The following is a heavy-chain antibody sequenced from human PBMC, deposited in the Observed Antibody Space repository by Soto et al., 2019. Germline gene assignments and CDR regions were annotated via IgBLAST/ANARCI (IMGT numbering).Heavy chain of an antibody. CDR1: GYTFSSYA. CDR3: MMSITIFGIPWSSAFXI. V-gene: IGHV1-18*01. Sequence: ASVKVSCKASGYTFSSYAITWVRRAPGQGLEWMGWISANNGNTHYAQKLQGRVTMTTDTSTSTAYMELSSLGSEDTAVYYCMMSITIFGIPWSSAFXIWGQGTMVTVSS. J-gene: IGHJ3*02. CDR2: ISANNGNT. D-gene: IGHD3-3*01.